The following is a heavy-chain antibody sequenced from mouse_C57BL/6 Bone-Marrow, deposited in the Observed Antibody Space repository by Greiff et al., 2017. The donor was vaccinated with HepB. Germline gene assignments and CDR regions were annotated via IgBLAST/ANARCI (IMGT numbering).Heavy chain of an antibody. Sequence: VQLQQSGPGLVQPSQSLSITCTVSGFSLTSYGVHWVRQSPGKGLEWLGVIWSGGSTDYNAAFISRLSISKDNSKSQVFFKMNSLQAYDTAIYYCARLRFAYWGQGTLVTVSA. CDR1: GFSLTSYG. J-gene: IGHJ3*01. V-gene: IGHV2-2*01. CDR3: ARLRFAY. CDR2: IWSGGST.